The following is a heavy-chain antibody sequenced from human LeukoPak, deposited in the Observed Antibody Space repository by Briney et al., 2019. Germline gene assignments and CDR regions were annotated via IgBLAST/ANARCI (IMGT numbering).Heavy chain of an antibody. CDR2: INHSGST. J-gene: IGHJ4*02. V-gene: IGHV4-34*01. CDR3: ARGGGSGYYYFAPIWYFDY. CDR1: GRSFRGYY. D-gene: IGHD3-22*01. Sequence: PSETLSLTCAVYGRSFRGYYWSWIRQPPGKGLEWIGEINHSGSTNYNPSLKSRVTISVDTSKNQFSLKLSSVTAADTAVYYCARGGGSGYYYFAPIWYFDYWGQGTLVTVSS.